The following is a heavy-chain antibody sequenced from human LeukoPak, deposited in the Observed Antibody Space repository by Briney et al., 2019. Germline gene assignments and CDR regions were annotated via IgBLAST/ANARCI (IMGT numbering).Heavy chain of an antibody. CDR2: ISGSGGST. CDR3: ARMYSSSWVDYYYYGMDV. CDR1: GFTFSSYA. V-gene: IGHV3-23*01. D-gene: IGHD6-13*01. Sequence: GGSLRLSCAASGFTFSSYAMSWVRQAPGKGLEWVSAISGSGGSTYYADSVKGRFTISRDNSKNTLYLQMNSLRAEDTAVYYCARMYSSSWVDYYYYGMDVWGQGTTVTVSS. J-gene: IGHJ6*02.